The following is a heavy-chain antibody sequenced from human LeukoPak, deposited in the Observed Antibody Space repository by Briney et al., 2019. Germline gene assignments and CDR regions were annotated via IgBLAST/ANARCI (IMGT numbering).Heavy chain of an antibody. Sequence: PGGSLRLSCAASGFTFSSYWMHWVRQAPGKGLVWVSRINSDGSSTSYADSVKGRFTISRDNAKNTLYLQMNSLRAEDRAVYYCARDNGLWFGDDAFDIWGQGTMVTVSS. CDR3: ARDNGLWFGDDAFDI. CDR1: GFTFSSYW. J-gene: IGHJ3*02. D-gene: IGHD3-10*01. V-gene: IGHV3-74*01. CDR2: INSDGSST.